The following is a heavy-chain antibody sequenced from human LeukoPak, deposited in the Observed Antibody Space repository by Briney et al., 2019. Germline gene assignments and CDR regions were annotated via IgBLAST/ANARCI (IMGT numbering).Heavy chain of an antibody. Sequence: SETLSLTXTVSGGSISSYYWSWIRQPPGKGLEWIGYIYYSGSTNYNPSLKSRVTISVDTSKNQFSLKLSSVTAADTAVYYCARDRDSSGYYDAFDIWGQGTMVTVSS. D-gene: IGHD3-22*01. CDR3: ARDRDSSGYYDAFDI. V-gene: IGHV4-59*01. J-gene: IGHJ3*02. CDR2: IYYSGST. CDR1: GGSISSYY.